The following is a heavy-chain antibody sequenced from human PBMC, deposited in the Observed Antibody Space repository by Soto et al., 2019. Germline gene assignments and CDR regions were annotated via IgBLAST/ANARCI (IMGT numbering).Heavy chain of an antibody. CDR2: IYPRGTYT. CDR3: ARHGYDWGWSNDY. J-gene: IGHJ4*02. CDR1: GYSLTSHR. V-gene: IGHV5-10-1*01. Sequence: GESLKISCRGSGYSLTSHRITWVRQMPGKGLEWMWVIYPRGTYTNYSPAFQGHVTISADRSINTAFQQWNSLKASETVMYYGARHGYDWGWSNDYWGQGTLVTVSS. D-gene: IGHD5-12*01.